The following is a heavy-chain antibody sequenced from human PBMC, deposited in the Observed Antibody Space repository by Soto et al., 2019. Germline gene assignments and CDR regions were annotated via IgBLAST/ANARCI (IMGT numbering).Heavy chain of an antibody. CDR2: ISSRSDI. J-gene: IGHJ6*02. Sequence: GGSLRLSCVGSGFTFSTYSINWVRQAPGKGLEWVSSISSRSDIYYADSVKGRFTISRDNAKNSVSLQMNSLRAEDTAVYYCAREYTAWPLAYGLDVWGQGTAVTVSS. CDR3: AREYTAWPLAYGLDV. V-gene: IGHV3-21*01. CDR1: GFTFSTYS. D-gene: IGHD2-2*02.